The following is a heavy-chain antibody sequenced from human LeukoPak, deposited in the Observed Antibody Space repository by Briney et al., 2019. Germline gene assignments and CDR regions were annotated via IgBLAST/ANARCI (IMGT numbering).Heavy chain of an antibody. D-gene: IGHD5-24*01. CDR3: ASPLQMDDAFDI. J-gene: IGHJ3*02. V-gene: IGHV4-34*01. CDR2: INHSGST. CDR1: GGSFSGYY. Sequence: PSETLSLTCAVYGGSFSGYYWSWIRQPPGKGLEWIGEINHSGSTNYNPSLKSRVTISVDTSKNQFSLKLSSVTAADTAVYYCASPLQMDDAFDIWGQGTMVTVSS.